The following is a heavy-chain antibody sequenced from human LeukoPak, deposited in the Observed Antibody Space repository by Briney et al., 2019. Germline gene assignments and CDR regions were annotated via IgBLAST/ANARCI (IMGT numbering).Heavy chain of an antibody. CDR3: ARSGWYLDFHY. CDR2: IKQDGSEK. J-gene: IGHJ4*02. CDR1: GFTFSSYW. Sequence: GGSLRLSCAASGFTFSSYWMSWGRQAPGKGLEWGAHIKQDGSEKYYVDSVKVRFTISRDNDKTSLYLQMNSLRAEATAVYYCARSGWYLDFHYWGQGTLVTVSS. V-gene: IGHV3-7*01. D-gene: IGHD6-19*01.